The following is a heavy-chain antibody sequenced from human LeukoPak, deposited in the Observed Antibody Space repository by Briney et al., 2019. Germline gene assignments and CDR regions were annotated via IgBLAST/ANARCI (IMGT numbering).Heavy chain of an antibody. Sequence: SETLSLTCAVYGGSFSGYYWSWIRQPPGKGLEWIGEINHSGSTNYNPSLKSRVTISVDTSKNQFSLKLSSVTAADTAVYYRAGRTYDSSGYYYYFDYWGQGTLVTVSS. CDR3: AGRTYDSSGYYYYFDY. D-gene: IGHD3-22*01. J-gene: IGHJ4*02. CDR1: GGSFSGYY. CDR2: INHSGST. V-gene: IGHV4-34*01.